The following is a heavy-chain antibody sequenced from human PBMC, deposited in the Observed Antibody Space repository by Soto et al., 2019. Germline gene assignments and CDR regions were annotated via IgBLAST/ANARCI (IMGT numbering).Heavy chain of an antibody. J-gene: IGHJ6*02. D-gene: IGHD3-16*01. Sequence: PGGSLRLSCAASGFPFNNYDMLWVRQAPGKGLEWVSTFGSAGDIYYSDSVEGRFTISRDNARESLYLQMNSLRVADTAVYYCVRGGPNWDYYFYGMDVWGQGTTVSVSS. CDR1: GFPFNNYD. V-gene: IGHV3-13*01. CDR2: FGSAGDI. CDR3: VRGGPNWDYYFYGMDV.